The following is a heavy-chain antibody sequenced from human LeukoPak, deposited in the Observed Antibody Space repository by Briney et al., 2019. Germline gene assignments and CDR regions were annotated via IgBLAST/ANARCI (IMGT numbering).Heavy chain of an antibody. V-gene: IGHV3-23*01. Sequence: GGSLRLSCAASGFTFSSYAMSWVRQAPGKGLEWVSAISGSGGSTYYADSVKGRFTISSDNSKNTLYLQMNSLRAADTAVYYCAKEGGTYDFWSGYYAFDYWGQGTLVTVSS. CDR2: ISGSGGST. D-gene: IGHD3-3*01. CDR3: AKEGGTYDFWSGYYAFDY. J-gene: IGHJ4*02. CDR1: GFTFSSYA.